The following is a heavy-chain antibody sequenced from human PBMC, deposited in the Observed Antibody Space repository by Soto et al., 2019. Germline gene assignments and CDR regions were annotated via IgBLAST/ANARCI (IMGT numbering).Heavy chain of an antibody. Sequence: SETLSLTCAVYGGSFSGYYWSWIRQPPGKGLEWIGEINHSGSTNYNPSLKSRVTISVDTSKNQFSLKLSSVTAADTAVYYCARGGVVVPAAAFFDYWGQGTLVTVSS. CDR3: ARGGVVVPAAAFFDY. CDR2: INHSGST. D-gene: IGHD2-2*01. J-gene: IGHJ4*02. CDR1: GGSFSGYY. V-gene: IGHV4-34*01.